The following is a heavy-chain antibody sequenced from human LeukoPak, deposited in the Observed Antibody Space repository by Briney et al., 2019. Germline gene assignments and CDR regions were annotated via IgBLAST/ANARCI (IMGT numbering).Heavy chain of an antibody. Sequence: PGGSLRLSCAASGFTVSSNYMSWVRQAPGQGLEWVSVIYSGGSSYYADSVKGRFTISRDNSKNTVYLQMNSLRVEDTAVYYCASIQDGYNFDYWGQGTLVTVSS. D-gene: IGHD5-24*01. CDR1: GFTVSSNY. CDR3: ASIQDGYNFDY. CDR2: IYSGGSS. J-gene: IGHJ4*02. V-gene: IGHV3-66*01.